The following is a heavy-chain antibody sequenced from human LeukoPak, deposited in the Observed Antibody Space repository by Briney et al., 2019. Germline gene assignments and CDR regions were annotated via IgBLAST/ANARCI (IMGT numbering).Heavy chain of an antibody. Sequence: ASVKVSCKASGGTFSSYAISWVRQAPGQGLEWMGRIIPILGIANYAQKFQGRVTITADKSTSTAYMELSSLRSEDTAVYYCARVGWRDIVVVPAAMRGYYFDYWGQGTLVTVSS. V-gene: IGHV1-69*04. J-gene: IGHJ4*02. CDR2: IIPILGIA. D-gene: IGHD2-2*01. CDR3: ARVGWRDIVVVPAAMRGYYFDY. CDR1: GGTFSSYA.